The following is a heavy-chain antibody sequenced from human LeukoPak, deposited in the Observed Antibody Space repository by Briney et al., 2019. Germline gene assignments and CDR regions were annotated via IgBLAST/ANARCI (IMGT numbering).Heavy chain of an antibody. CDR3: ARESLTEYYFDY. D-gene: IGHD2/OR15-2a*01. J-gene: IGHJ4*02. CDR2: ISGSGGST. V-gene: IGHV3-23*01. CDR1: GFTFSSYA. Sequence: GGSLRLSCAASGFTFSSYAMSWVRQAPEKGLEWVSTISGSGGSTYYTDSVRGRLTISRDNSKNTLYLQMNSLRAEDTAVYYCARESLTEYYFDYWGQGTLVSVSS.